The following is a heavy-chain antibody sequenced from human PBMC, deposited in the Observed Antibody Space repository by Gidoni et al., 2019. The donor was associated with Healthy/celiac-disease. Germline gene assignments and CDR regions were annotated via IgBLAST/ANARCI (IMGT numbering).Heavy chain of an antibody. J-gene: IGHJ5*02. CDR2: ISWNMGSI. CDR3: AKEIFPLTNRRFTGWFDP. D-gene: IGHD3-16*02. V-gene: IGHV3-9*01. CDR1: GFPFDDYA. Sequence: EVQLVESGGGLVQPGRSLRLSCAASGFPFDDYAMHCVRQAPGKALEWVSGISWNMGSIGYADSVKGRVTISRDNAKNSLYLQMNSLRAEDTALYYCAKEIFPLTNRRFTGWFDPWGQGTLVTVSS.